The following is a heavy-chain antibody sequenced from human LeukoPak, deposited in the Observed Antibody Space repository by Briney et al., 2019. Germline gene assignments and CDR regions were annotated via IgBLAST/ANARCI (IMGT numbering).Heavy chain of an antibody. V-gene: IGHV5-51*01. D-gene: IGHD6-6*01. Sequence: GESLKISCKAPRYRFTSYWIGWVRQMPGKGLEWMGIIYPDDSDTRYSPSFQGQVTISAGKSISTAYMQWTSLKASDTAMYYCARQVSSSGWCDHWGQGTLVTVSS. J-gene: IGHJ5*02. CDR2: IYPDDSDT. CDR1: RYRFTSYW. CDR3: ARQVSSSGWCDH.